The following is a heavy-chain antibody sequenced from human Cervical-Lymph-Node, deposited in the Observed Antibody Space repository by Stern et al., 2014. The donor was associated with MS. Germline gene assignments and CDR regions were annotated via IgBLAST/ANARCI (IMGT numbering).Heavy chain of an antibody. CDR2: IYYSGST. J-gene: IGHJ3*02. CDR1: GGSVSSGSYY. D-gene: IGHD4-17*01. CDR3: ARAEEDYGDYDAFDI. Sequence: QVQLQESGPGLVKPSETLSLTCTVSGGSVSSGSYYWSWIRQPPGKGLEWIGYIYYSGSTNYNPSLKSRVTISVDTSKNQFSLKLSFVTAADTAVYYCARAEEDYGDYDAFDIWGQGTMVTVSS. V-gene: IGHV4-61*01.